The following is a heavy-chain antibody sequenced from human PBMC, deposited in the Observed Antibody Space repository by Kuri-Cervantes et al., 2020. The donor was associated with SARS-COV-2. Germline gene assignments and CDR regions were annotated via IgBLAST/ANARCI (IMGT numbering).Heavy chain of an antibody. J-gene: IGHJ5*02. Sequence: LRLSCTVSGDSIDGGGYYWSWIRQPPGKGLEWIGCIYHKGTTYYNPSLKSPVTISVDTSKHQFSLTLTSVTAADTAVYYCARGVVVPAAIRGGRWFDPWGQGTLVTVSS. CDR2: IYHKGTT. CDR1: GDSIDGGGYY. V-gene: IGHV4-31*02. D-gene: IGHD2-2*02. CDR3: ARGVVVPAAIRGGRWFDP.